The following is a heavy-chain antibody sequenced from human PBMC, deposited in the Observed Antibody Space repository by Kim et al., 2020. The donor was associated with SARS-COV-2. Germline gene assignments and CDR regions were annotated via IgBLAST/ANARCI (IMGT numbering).Heavy chain of an antibody. Sequence: YADSVKGRFTSSRDNAKNSLYLHMNSLRAEDTAVYYCARTYDSSGYYMGYWGQGTLVTVSS. V-gene: IGHV3-21*01. J-gene: IGHJ4*02. CDR3: ARTYDSSGYYMGY. D-gene: IGHD3-22*01.